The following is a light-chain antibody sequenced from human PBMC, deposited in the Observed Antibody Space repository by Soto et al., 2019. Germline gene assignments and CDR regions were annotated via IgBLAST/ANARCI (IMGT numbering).Light chain of an antibody. CDR1: QDISNY. V-gene: IGKV1-33*01. CDR3: QQYDNLLGYL. J-gene: IGKJ3*01. Sequence: DLQMTQSPSSLSASVGDRVTITCQASQDISNYLNWYQQKPGKAPKLLIYDASNLETGVPSRFSGSGSGTDFTFTISSLQPEEIATYYCQQYDNLLGYLFGPGSKVDIK. CDR2: DAS.